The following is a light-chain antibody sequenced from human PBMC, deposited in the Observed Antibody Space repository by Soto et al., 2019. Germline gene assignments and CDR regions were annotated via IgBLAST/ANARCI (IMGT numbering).Light chain of an antibody. Sequence: DILMPQSPSSLSASVGDRVTITCQASQDIRDYLNWYQQTPGRAPKLLIYDASNLQRGVPARFSGSRSGTDFAFTITNLQPEDSATYCCQQSHSSPLTFGGGTELEI. CDR2: DAS. CDR1: QDIRDY. J-gene: IGKJ4*01. V-gene: IGKV1-33*01. CDR3: QQSHSSPLT.